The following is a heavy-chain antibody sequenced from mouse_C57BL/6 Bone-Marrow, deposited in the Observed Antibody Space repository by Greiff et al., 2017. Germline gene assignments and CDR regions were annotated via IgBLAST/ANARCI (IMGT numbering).Heavy chain of an antibody. Sequence: VKLQESGPGLVAPSQSLSITCTVSGFSLTSYGVAWVRQPPGKGLEWLGVIWGGGSTNYNSALMSRLSISKDNSKSQVFLKMNSLQTDDTAMYYCATHYYCSSPYYAMDYWGQGTSVTVSS. J-gene: IGHJ4*01. CDR1: GFSLTSYG. CDR2: IWGGGST. CDR3: ATHYYCSSPYYAMDY. D-gene: IGHD1-1*01. V-gene: IGHV2-9*01.